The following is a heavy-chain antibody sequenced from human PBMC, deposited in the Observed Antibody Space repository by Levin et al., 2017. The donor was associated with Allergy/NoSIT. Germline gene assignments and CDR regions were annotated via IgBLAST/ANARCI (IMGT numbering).Heavy chain of an antibody. CDR2: ISYDGSNK. CDR3: ARAPVKSPLRYFGAFDS. Sequence: GSLRLSCAASGFTFSSYAMHWVRQAPGKGLEWVAVISYDGSNKYYADSVKGRFTISRDNSKNTLYLQMNSLRAEDTAVYYCARAPVKSPLRYFGAFDSWGQGTMVTVSS. D-gene: IGHD2/OR15-2a*01. V-gene: IGHV3-30-3*01. CDR1: GFTFSSYA. J-gene: IGHJ3*02.